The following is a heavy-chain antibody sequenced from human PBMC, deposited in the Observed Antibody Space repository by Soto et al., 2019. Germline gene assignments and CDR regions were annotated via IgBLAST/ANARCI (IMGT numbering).Heavy chain of an antibody. CDR1: GYTFTAFH. D-gene: IGHD2-8*01. Sequence: QVQLVQSGAEVRKPGASVKVSCKASGYTFTAFHMHWVRQVPGQGLEWMGWTHPNSGDTKYARKFQGWVNMTWDTSITTAYMELSRLKTDDTAVYYCARESANYYYGMDVWGQGTTVIVSS. CDR2: THPNSGDT. CDR3: ARESANYYYGMDV. V-gene: IGHV1-2*04. J-gene: IGHJ6*02.